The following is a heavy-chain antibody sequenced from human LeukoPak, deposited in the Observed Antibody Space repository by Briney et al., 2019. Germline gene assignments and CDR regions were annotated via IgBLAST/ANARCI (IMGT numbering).Heavy chain of an antibody. D-gene: IGHD3-10*01. J-gene: IGHJ6*03. CDR1: GFTFSNYN. Sequence: GGSLRLTCEASGFTFSNYNVNWVHRAPGKGLEWVSFISSCTGTKTYADSVKGRFTISRDNAKNSLYLQMNSLRAEDTAVYYCARDGEDTMVRGILQYYHYYYYMDVWGKGTTVTVSS. V-gene: IGHV3-48*01. CDR2: ISSCTGTK. CDR3: ARDGEDTMVRGILQYYHYYYYMDV.